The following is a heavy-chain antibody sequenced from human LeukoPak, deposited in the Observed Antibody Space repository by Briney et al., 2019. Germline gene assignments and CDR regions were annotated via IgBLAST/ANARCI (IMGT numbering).Heavy chain of an antibody. CDR3: AGRAGAYSHPYDY. D-gene: IGHD4/OR15-4a*01. J-gene: IGHJ4*02. CDR1: GFTFSSYA. Sequence: GRSLRLSCAASGFTFSSYAMHWVRQAPGKGLEWVAVISYDGSNKYYADSVKGRFTISRDNSKNTLYLQMNSLRAEDTAVYYCAGRAGAYSHPYDYWGQGTRVPVSS. CDR2: ISYDGSNK. V-gene: IGHV3-30*14.